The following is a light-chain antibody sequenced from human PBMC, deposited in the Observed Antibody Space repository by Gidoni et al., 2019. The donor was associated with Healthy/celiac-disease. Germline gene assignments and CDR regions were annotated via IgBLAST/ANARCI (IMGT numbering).Light chain of an antibody. CDR2: DAS. Sequence: IVLTQSPATLSLSPGERATLSCRASQSVSSYLAWYQQKPGQAPRLLIYDASNRATGIPARFSCSGSGTDFTLTISSLEPEDFAVYYCQQRSNWPPVWTFGQGTKLEIK. CDR3: QQRSNWPPVWT. V-gene: IGKV3-11*01. CDR1: QSVSSY. J-gene: IGKJ2*02.